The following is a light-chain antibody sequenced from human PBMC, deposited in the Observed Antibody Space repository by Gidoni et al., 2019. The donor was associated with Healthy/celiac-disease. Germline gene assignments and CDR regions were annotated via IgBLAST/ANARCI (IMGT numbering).Light chain of an antibody. V-gene: IGKV4-1*01. CDR1: QSVLYSSNNKNY. Sequence: DIVMTQSPDSLAVSLGERATINCKSSQSVLYSSNNKNYLAWYQQKPGQPPKLLIYWAYTRESGVPDRFSGSGSGTDFTLTISSLQAEDVAVYYCQQYYSTPWTLGQXTKVEIK. J-gene: IGKJ1*01. CDR2: WAY. CDR3: QQYYSTPWT.